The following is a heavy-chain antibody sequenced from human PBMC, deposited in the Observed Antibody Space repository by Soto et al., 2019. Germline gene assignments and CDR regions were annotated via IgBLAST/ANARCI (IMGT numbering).Heavy chain of an antibody. CDR1: GDSVSSNSAA. J-gene: IGHJ6*03. CDR2: TYYRSKWYN. D-gene: IGHD2-2*01. Sequence: SQTLSLTCAISGDSVSSNSAAWNWIRQSPSRGLEWLGRTYYRSKWYNDYAVSVKSRITINPDTSQNQFSLRLNSVTPEDTAVYYCARQPSIPYCSSTSCYGHYYYYYMDVWGKGTTVTVSS. CDR3: ARQPSIPYCSSTSCYGHYYYYYMDV. V-gene: IGHV6-1*01.